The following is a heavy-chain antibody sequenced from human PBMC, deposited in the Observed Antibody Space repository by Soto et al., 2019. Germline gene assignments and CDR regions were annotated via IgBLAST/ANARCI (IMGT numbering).Heavy chain of an antibody. CDR2: IYYSGST. Sequence: TSETLSLTCTVSGGSISSSSYYWGWIRQPPGKGLEWIGSIYYSGSTYYNPSLKSRVTISVDTSKNQFSLKLSSVTAADTAVYYCARLSSGWYEEKWFDPWGQGTLVTVSS. D-gene: IGHD6-19*01. CDR3: ARLSSGWYEEKWFDP. V-gene: IGHV4-39*01. CDR1: GGSISSSSYY. J-gene: IGHJ5*02.